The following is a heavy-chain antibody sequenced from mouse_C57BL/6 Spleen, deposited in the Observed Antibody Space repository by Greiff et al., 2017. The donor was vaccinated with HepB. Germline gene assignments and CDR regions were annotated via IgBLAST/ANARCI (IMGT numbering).Heavy chain of an antibody. CDR2: ISSGSSTI. V-gene: IGHV5-17*01. CDR1: GFTFSDYG. J-gene: IGHJ1*03. Sequence: EVKLQESGGGLVKPGGSLKLSCAASGFTFSDYGMHWVRQAPEKGLEWVAYISSGSSTIYYADTVKGRFTISRDNAKNTLFLQMTSLRFEDTAMYYCARNYYGSSYWYFDVWGTGTTVTVSS. D-gene: IGHD1-1*01. CDR3: ARNYYGSSYWYFDV.